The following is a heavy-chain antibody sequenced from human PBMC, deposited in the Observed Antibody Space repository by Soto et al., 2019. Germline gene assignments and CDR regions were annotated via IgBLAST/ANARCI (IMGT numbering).Heavy chain of an antibody. J-gene: IGHJ3*02. CDR3: AKDGAVNAFDI. V-gene: IGHV3-30*18. D-gene: IGHD4-17*01. CDR1: GFTFSSYG. Sequence: GGSLRLSCAASGFTFSSYGMHWVRQAPGKGLEWVAVISYDGSNKYYADSVEGRFTISRDNSKNTLYLQMNSLRAEDTAVYYCAKDGAVNAFDIWGQGTMVTVSS. CDR2: ISYDGSNK.